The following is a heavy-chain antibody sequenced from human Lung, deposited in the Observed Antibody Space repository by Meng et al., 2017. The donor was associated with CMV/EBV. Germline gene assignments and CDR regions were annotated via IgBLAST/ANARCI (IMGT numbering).Heavy chain of an antibody. J-gene: IGHJ5*02. V-gene: IGHV3-23*01. CDR2: ISGSGGST. CDR3: AREKGDWFDP. Sequence: GEXXKISCAASGFTFSSYAMSWVRQAPGKGLEWVSAISGSGGSTYYADSVKGRFTISRDNSKNTLYLQMNSLRAEDTAVYYCAREKGDWFDPWGPGTLVTGYS. CDR1: GFTFSSYA.